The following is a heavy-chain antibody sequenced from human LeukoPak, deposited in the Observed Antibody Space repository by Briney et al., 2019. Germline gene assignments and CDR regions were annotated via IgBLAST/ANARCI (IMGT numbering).Heavy chain of an antibody. Sequence: GGSLRLSCAASGFIFSNYWMNWVRQAPGKGLEWVANINQDGSEKNYVDSVKGRFTISRDNAKNSLYLQMNSLRAEDTAVYYCARYPSGYDRGFDYWGQGTLVTVSS. CDR2: INQDGSEK. V-gene: IGHV3-7*04. J-gene: IGHJ4*02. CDR3: ARYPSGYDRGFDY. D-gene: IGHD5-12*01. CDR1: GFIFSNYW.